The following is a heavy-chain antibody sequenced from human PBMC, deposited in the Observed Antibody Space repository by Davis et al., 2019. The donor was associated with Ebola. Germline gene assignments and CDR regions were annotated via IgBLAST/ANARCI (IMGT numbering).Heavy chain of an antibody. CDR1: GFTFSSNS. CDR2: LYTDGRT. Sequence: GESLKISCAASGFTFSSNSMNWVRQAPGKGLEWVSVLYTDGRTYHSDSVKGRFTISRDNAKNTVSLQMNDLRVEDTAVYFCTRHVPGDFWFFDLWGRGTTVTVS. J-gene: IGHJ2*01. V-gene: IGHV3-66*04. D-gene: IGHD4-17*01. CDR3: TRHVPGDFWFFDL.